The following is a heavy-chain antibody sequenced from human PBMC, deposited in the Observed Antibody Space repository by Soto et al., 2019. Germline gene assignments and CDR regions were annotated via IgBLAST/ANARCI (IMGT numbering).Heavy chain of an antibody. CDR1: GFTFSSYA. V-gene: IGHV3-23*01. CDR3: AKGGNDYGDAGYFDY. CDR2: ISGSGGST. J-gene: IGHJ4*02. D-gene: IGHD4-17*01. Sequence: EVQLLESGGGLVQPGGSLRLSCEASGFTFSSYAMSWVRQAPGQGLEWVSAISGSGGSTYYADSVKGRFTISRDNSKNTLDLQMNSLRAEDTAVYYCAKGGNDYGDAGYFDYWGQGTLVTVSS.